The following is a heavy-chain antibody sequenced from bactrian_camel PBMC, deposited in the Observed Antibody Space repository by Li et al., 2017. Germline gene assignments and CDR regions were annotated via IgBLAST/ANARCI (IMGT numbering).Heavy chain of an antibody. V-gene: IGHV3S63*01. CDR3: AAVRSGGYCPLRRYNYDY. D-gene: IGHD2*01. Sequence: VQLVESGGGWVQAGGSLGLSCAASGEGAGPGYGGLAWFLQPPGQERGGVAAIYSGDGSAIYTDSAKGRFTISKDNAKITLYLQMNNLKPEDSAMNYCAAVRSGGYCPLRRYNYDYWGQGTQVTVS. CDR1: GEGAGPGYGG. J-gene: IGHJ4*01. CDR2: IYSGDGSA.